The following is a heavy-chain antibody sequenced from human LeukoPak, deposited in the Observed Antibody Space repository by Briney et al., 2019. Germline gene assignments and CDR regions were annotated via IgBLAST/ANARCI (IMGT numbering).Heavy chain of an antibody. J-gene: IGHJ5*02. CDR3: ARMFIEATNRGRVDP. V-gene: IGHV4-31*03. D-gene: IGHD2-8*01. CDR1: GGPTISGGSY. Sequence: PSETLSLTCTVSGGPTISGGSYWTWIRQHPGRGLEYIGYTFHSGNTYYNPSLKSRVSISVDTSKNQFSLQLSSVTAADTAVYYCARMFIEATNRGRVDPWGQGTLVTVSS. CDR2: TFHSGNT.